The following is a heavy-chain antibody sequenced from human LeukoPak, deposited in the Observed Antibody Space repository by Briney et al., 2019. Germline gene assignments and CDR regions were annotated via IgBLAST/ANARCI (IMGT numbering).Heavy chain of an antibody. CDR1: GFTFSISS. CDR3: AKGGYYDSSGGDY. V-gene: IGHV3-21*01. Sequence: GGSLRLSCAASGFTFSISSMNWVRQAPGKGLEWVSSISSTSSYIYYADSVKGRFTISRDNAKNSLYLQINSLRAEDTAVYYCAKGGYYDSSGGDYWGQGTLVTVSS. CDR2: ISSTSSYI. J-gene: IGHJ4*02. D-gene: IGHD3-22*01.